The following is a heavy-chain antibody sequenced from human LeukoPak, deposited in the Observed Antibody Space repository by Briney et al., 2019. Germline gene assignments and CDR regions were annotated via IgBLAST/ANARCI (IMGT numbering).Heavy chain of an antibody. J-gene: IGHJ4*02. D-gene: IGHD1-1*01. CDR1: GFIFSRYG. Sequence: GGSLRLSCAASGFIFSRYGMHWVRQAPGEGLEWVAVIWYDGGNKYYADSVKGRFTISRDNSKNTLYLQMNSLRAEDTAVYYCVRDKTTRADYWGQGTLVTVSS. V-gene: IGHV3-33*01. CDR3: VRDKTTRADY. CDR2: IWYDGGNK.